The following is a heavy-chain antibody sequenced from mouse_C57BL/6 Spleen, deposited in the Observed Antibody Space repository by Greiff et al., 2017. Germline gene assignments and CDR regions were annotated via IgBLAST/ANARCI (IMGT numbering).Heavy chain of an antibody. Sequence: VQLQQPGAALVMPGASVKLSCKASGYTFTSYWMPWVKQRPGPGLEWIGEIDPSDSYTNYNQKFKGKATVTVDKSSSTAYMQLSSLTSEDYAVYYYERSEETTDNYAMDYWGQGTSVTVSS. CDR2: IDPSDSYT. D-gene: IGHD2-1*01. CDR3: ERSEETTDNYAMDY. CDR1: GYTFTSYW. J-gene: IGHJ4*01. V-gene: IGHV1-69*01.